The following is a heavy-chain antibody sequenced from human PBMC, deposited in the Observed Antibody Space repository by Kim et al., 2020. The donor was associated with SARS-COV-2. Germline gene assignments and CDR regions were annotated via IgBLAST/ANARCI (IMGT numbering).Heavy chain of an antibody. J-gene: IGHJ4*02. Sequence: GGSLRLSCAASGFTFSSYSMNWVRQAPGKGLEWVSSISSSSSYIYYADSVKGRFTISRDNAKNSLYLQMNSLRAEDTAVYYCARGSLGQLWLFDYWGQGTLVTVSS. D-gene: IGHD5-18*01. V-gene: IGHV3-21*01. CDR1: GFTFSSYS. CDR3: ARGSLGQLWLFDY. CDR2: ISSSSSYI.